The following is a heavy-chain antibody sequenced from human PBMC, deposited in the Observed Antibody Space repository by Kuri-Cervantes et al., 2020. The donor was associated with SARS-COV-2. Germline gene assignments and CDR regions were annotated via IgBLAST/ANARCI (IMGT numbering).Heavy chain of an antibody. V-gene: IGHV4-30-4*08. D-gene: IGHD3-3*01. J-gene: IGHJ4*02. CDR1: GGSISSGDYY. Sequence: SETLSLTCTVSGGSISSGDYYWSWIRQPPGKGLEWIGYIYYSGSTYHNPSLKSRVTISVDTSKNQFSLKLSSVTAADTAVYYCAGSITISERNFDYWGQGTLVTVSS. CDR3: AGSITISERNFDY. CDR2: IYYSGST.